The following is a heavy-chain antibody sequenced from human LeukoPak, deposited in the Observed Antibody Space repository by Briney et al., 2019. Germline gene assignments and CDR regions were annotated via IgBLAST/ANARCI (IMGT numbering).Heavy chain of an antibody. D-gene: IGHD4-11*01. J-gene: IGHJ4*02. V-gene: IGHV3-33*01. CDR3: ARDGWPTLTTKDCFDS. CDR2: IWYDGSNK. Sequence: GGSLRLSCAASGFTFSSYGMHWVRQAPGKGLEWVAAIWYDGSNKYYADSVKGRFTITRDNSKNTLYLQMNSLRAEDTAVYHCARDGWPTLTTKDCFDSWGQGTLVTVSS. CDR1: GFTFSSYG.